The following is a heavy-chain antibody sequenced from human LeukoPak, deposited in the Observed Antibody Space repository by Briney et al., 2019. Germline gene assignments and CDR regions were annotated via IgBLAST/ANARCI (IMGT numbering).Heavy chain of an antibody. CDR2: IDISGDST. V-gene: IGHV3-23*05. J-gene: IGHJ4*02. CDR3: ASEIRPNDY. CDR1: GFTFSSHA. D-gene: IGHD4/OR15-4a*01. Sequence: GGSLRRSCVVSGFTFSSHAMCWVRQAPGRGLEWVSSIDISGDSTSYADSVKGRFTISRDNSKNTLLLQMDSLRAEDSAIYYCASEIRPNDYWGQGTLVTVSS.